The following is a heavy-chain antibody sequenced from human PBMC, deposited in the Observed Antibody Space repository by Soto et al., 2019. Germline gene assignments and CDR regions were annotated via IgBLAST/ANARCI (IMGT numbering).Heavy chain of an antibody. V-gene: IGHV1-18*04. Sequence: ASVKVSCKASGYTFTSNSIGWVRPAPGQGLEWRGWINVYNGNTKYAQQLQGRVTLTTDTSTSTAYMELRSLRSDDTAVYYCARADKATAWQAVEYWGQGTMVTVSS. D-gene: IGHD5-12*01. J-gene: IGHJ4*02. CDR1: GYTFTSNS. CDR2: INVYNGNT. CDR3: ARADKATAWQAVEY.